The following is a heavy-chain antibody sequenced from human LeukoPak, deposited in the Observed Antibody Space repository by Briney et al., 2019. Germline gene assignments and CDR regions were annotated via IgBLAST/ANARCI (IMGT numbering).Heavy chain of an antibody. Sequence: PSETLSLTCAVYGGSFSSYYWSWIRQPPGKGLEWIGEINHGGSTNYNPSLKSRVTISVDPSKNQLSLKLSSVTVADTAVYYCAGVELATTYFEYWGQGTLVTVSS. D-gene: IGHD5-24*01. V-gene: IGHV4-34*01. J-gene: IGHJ4*02. CDR2: INHGGST. CDR3: AGVELATTYFEY. CDR1: GGSFSSYY.